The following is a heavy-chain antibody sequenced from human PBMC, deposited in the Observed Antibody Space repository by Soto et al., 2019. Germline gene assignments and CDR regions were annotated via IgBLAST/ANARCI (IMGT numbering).Heavy chain of an antibody. V-gene: IGHV4-31*03. CDR3: AGGSSKSWFDP. J-gene: IGHJ5*02. CDR2: IYYSGST. CDR1: GGSIRSDGYY. Sequence: PSETLSLTCTVSGGSIRSDGYYWSWIRQPPGKGLEWIGYIYYSGSTYYNPSLKSRVAISADTSNNQFSLKLTSVTAADTAVYYCAGGSSKSWFDPWGQGTLVTVSS. D-gene: IGHD6-6*01.